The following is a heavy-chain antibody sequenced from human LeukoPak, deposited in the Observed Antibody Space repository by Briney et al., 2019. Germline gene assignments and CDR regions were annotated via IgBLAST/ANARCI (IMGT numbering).Heavy chain of an antibody. D-gene: IGHD6-13*01. J-gene: IGHJ2*01. CDR2: IDTSGST. CDR1: GGSINSGTYY. CDR3: ARVYYSNSYDYWYFDL. V-gene: IGHV4-61*02. Sequence: PSETLSLTCTVSGGSINSGTYYWNWIRQPAGKGLEWLGRIDTSGSTHYNPSLTSRVTISLDTTNNQFSLNLISVTAADTAVYYCARVYYSNSYDYWYFDLWGRGTLVTVSS.